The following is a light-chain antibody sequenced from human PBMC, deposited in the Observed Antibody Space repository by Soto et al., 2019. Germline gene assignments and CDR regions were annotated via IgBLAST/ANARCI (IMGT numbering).Light chain of an antibody. V-gene: IGKV3-20*01. CDR2: GAS. Sequence: LTQSPGTLSLSPGERATLSCRASQSVFNNHIGWYQQKPGQAPRRLIFGASFRATGIPDRFSGSGSGTDFTLTINSLEPEDFALYYCQQYGSPPPTFGQGTKVDI. CDR1: QSVFNNH. CDR3: QQYGSPPPT. J-gene: IGKJ1*01.